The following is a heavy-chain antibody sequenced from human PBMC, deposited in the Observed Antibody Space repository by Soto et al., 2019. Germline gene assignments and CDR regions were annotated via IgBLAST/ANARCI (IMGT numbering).Heavy chain of an antibody. D-gene: IGHD2-15*01. J-gene: IGHJ4*02. CDR1: GYTFTSYY. CDR3: ARDLKLVSPSPHSFIVVVVAATPGFDY. V-gene: IGHV1-46*01. CDR2: INPSGGST. Sequence: ASVKVSCKASGYTFTSYYMHWVRQAPGQGLEWTGIINPSGGSTSYAQKFQGRVTMTRDTSTSTVYMELSSLRSEDTAVYYCARDLKLVSPSPHSFIVVVVAATPGFDYWGQGTLVTVSS.